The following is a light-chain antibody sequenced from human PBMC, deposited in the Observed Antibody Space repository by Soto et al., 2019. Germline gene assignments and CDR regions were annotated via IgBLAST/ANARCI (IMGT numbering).Light chain of an antibody. CDR2: AAS. Sequence: EIVMTQSPATLSVSPGESATLSCRASQAIGRNLACCQQKPGQAPRLLIYAASTRATGIPGRFSGSGSGTEFTLTISSLQSEDFAVYYCQQYNNWPLITFGQGTRLEIK. J-gene: IGKJ5*01. V-gene: IGKV3-15*01. CDR3: QQYNNWPLIT. CDR1: QAIGRN.